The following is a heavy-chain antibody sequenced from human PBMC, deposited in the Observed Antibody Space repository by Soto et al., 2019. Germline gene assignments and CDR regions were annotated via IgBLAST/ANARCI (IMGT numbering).Heavy chain of an antibody. D-gene: IGHD5-18*01. CDR2: ISNSGGST. Sequence: EVQLLESGGGLVQPGGSLRLSCAASGFSFSSYAMTWVRQAPGKGLEWVSGISNSGGSTYYEDSVKGRFTISRDNSKKMVNLQMNRLRAVDTALYYCENPGYSYGYDWFEPWGQGTLVTVSS. CDR1: GFSFSSYA. J-gene: IGHJ5*02. V-gene: IGHV3-23*01. CDR3: ENPGYSYGYDWFEP.